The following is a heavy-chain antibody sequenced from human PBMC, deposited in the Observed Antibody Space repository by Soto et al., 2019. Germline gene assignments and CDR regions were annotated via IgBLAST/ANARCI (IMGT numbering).Heavy chain of an antibody. J-gene: IGHJ4*02. D-gene: IGHD1-7*01. V-gene: IGHV3-30*18. CDR3: AKDTGNYRVGDY. CDR2: ISYDGTTK. CDR1: GFTFGTYG. Sequence: QVQLLESGGGVVQPGRSLRLSCAASGFTFGTYGMHWARQAPGKGLEWVAAISYDGTTKYYADSVKGRFTTSRDNSKNALYLQMNSLRAEDTALYYCAKDTGNYRVGDYWGQGTLVTVSS.